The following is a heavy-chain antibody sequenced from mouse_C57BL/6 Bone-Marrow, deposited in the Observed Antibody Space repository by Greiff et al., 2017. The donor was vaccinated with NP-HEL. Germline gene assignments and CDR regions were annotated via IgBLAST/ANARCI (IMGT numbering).Heavy chain of an antibody. D-gene: IGHD1-1*01. J-gene: IGHJ2*01. V-gene: IGHV1-80*01. CDR3: ARYYGSSYYFDY. Sequence: QVQLQQSGAELVKPGASVKISCKASGYAFSSYWMNGVKQRPGKGLEWIGQIYPGDGDTNYNGKFKGKATLTADKSSSTAYMQLSSLTSEDSAVYFCARYYGSSYYFDYWGQGTTLTVSS. CDR1: GYAFSSYW. CDR2: IYPGDGDT.